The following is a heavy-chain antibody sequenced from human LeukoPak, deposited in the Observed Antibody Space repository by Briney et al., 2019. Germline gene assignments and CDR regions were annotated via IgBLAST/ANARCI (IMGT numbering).Heavy chain of an antibody. Sequence: GGSLRLSCEASGFTFNTYAMHWVRQAPGKGLEWVAFIRYDGSNKYYADSVKGRFTISRDNSKNTLYLQMNSLRAEDTAVYYCAKEALELLDWGQGTLVTVSS. V-gene: IGHV3-30*02. D-gene: IGHD1-7*01. CDR1: GFTFNTYA. CDR2: IRYDGSNK. CDR3: AKEALELLD. J-gene: IGHJ4*02.